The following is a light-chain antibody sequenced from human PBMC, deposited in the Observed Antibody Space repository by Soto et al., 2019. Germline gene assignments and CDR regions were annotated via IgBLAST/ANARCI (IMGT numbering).Light chain of an antibody. CDR1: RSLVASDGNAY. V-gene: IGKV2-24*01. CDR3: MQATQLRT. J-gene: IGKJ5*01. Sequence: EIVLTQTPLLSPVTLGQPASISCRSSRSLVASDGNAYLTWLHQRPGQPPRPLIYKVSQRLSGVPDRFSGSGAGTDFTLHISRVEAEAVGTYFCMQATQLRTFGQGTRLEIK. CDR2: KVS.